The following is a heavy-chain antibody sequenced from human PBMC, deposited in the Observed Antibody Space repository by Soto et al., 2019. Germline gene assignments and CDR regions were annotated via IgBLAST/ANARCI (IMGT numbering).Heavy chain of an antibody. Sequence: ASVKFSCKASGFNFRTTAVQWVRQARGQRLEWIGWIVVGSGNTNYAQNFQERVTITRDMSTSTAYLDVSRLRSEDTAVYYCAADPYYYDSSDYYSFDQWGQGTLVTVSS. D-gene: IGHD3-22*01. CDR1: GFNFRTTA. V-gene: IGHV1-58*01. CDR3: AADPYYYDSSDYYSFDQ. J-gene: IGHJ4*02. CDR2: IVVGSGNT.